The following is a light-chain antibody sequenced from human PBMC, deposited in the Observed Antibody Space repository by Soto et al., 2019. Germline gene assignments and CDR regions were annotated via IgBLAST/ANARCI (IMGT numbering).Light chain of an antibody. CDR3: QLWSFLLRT. CDR2: AAS. V-gene: IGKV1-39*02. Sequence: SAKIGDRDTLTCRASQSISSYLNWYQQTPGKAPKLLIYAASSLQSGGPSRFSGSGSRTDCTLTIIFLQPEDVVTDYSQLWSFLLRTFCHVTIVDI. J-gene: IGKJ1*01. CDR1: QSISSY.